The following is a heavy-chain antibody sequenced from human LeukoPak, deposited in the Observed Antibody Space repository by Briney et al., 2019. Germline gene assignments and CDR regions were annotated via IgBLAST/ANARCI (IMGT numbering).Heavy chain of an antibody. J-gene: IGHJ4*02. CDR3: AKAQWRRDGYNYPAFDY. Sequence: GGSLRLSCAASGFTFSSYAMSWVRQAPGKGLEWVSAISGSGGSTYYADSVKGRFTISRDNSKNTLYLQMNSLRAEDTAVYYCAKAQWRRDGYNYPAFDYWGQGTLVTVSS. D-gene: IGHD5-24*01. V-gene: IGHV3-23*01. CDR1: GFTFSSYA. CDR2: ISGSGGST.